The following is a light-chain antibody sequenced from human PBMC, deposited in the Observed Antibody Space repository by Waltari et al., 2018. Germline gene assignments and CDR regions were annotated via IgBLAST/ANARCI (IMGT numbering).Light chain of an antibody. CDR1: TNDVGSGNL. V-gene: IGLV2-23*02. CDR2: EVT. J-gene: IGLJ3*02. CDR3: CSYRIGSTPGV. Sequence: SALTQPASVSGSLGQSITISCRGSTNDVGSGNLVSWYQQFPGTVPKLIIYEVTKRPSGVSSRFSGSKSGNMASLTISGLQPEDEADYYCCSYRIGSTPGVFGGGTKVTVL.